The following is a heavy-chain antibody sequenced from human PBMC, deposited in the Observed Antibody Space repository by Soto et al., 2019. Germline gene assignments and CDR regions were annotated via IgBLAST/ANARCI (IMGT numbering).Heavy chain of an antibody. CDR1: DGSVSSGSYY. CDR3: ARDCSAKDYGDYFDAFDI. D-gene: IGHD4-17*01. V-gene: IGHV4-61*01. Sequence: PSETLSLTCTVSDGSVSSGSYYWTWIRQPPGKGLEWIGYIYSSGSTLYNPSLKSRVIISVDTSMNRFSLKLSSVTAADTAVYYCARDCSAKDYGDYFDAFDIWGQGTMVTV. J-gene: IGHJ3*02. CDR2: IYSSGST.